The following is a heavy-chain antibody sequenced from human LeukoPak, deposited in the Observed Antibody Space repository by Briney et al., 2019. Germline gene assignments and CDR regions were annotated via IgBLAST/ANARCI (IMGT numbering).Heavy chain of an antibody. V-gene: IGHV4-59*01. Sequence: SETLSLTCTVSGGSISSYYWSWIRQPPGKGLEWIGYIYYSGSRNYSPSLKSRVTISVDTSKNQFSLKVSAVTAADTAVYYCARSTYYYMDVWGKGTTVTVSS. CDR2: IYYSGSR. CDR3: ARSTYYYMDV. CDR1: GGSISSYY. J-gene: IGHJ6*03.